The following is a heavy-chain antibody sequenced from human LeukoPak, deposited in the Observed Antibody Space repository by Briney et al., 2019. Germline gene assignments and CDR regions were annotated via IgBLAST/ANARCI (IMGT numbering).Heavy chain of an antibody. CDR3: ASVRYSGYDSGDY. V-gene: IGHV1-2*02. CDR1: GYTFTGYY. CDR2: INPNSGGT. Sequence: ASVNVSYKASGYTFTGYYMHWVRQAPGQGLEWMGWINPNSGGTNYAQKFQGRVTMTRDTSISTAYMELSRLRSDDTAVYYCASVRYSGYDSGDYWGQGTLVTVPS. D-gene: IGHD5-12*01. J-gene: IGHJ4*02.